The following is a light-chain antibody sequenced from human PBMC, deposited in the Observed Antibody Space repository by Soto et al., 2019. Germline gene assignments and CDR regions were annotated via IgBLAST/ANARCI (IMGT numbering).Light chain of an antibody. J-gene: IGLJ2*01. V-gene: IGLV3-21*02. CDR1: NIEIKS. CDR3: QVWDTTNPVI. CDR2: DDG. Sequence: SYELTQPPSVSVAPGQTARITCGGINIEIKSVHWYQQKPGQAPVLVVYDDGDRTTGIPERFSGSKSGNTATLTTSRVESGDEADYYCQVWDTTNPVIFGVGTKLTVL.